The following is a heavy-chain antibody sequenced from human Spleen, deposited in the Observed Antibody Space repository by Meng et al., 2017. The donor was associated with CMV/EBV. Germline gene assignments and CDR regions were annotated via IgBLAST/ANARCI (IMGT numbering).Heavy chain of an antibody. V-gene: IGHV4-61*01. CDR1: GGSGSSGSYY. D-gene: IGHD6-13*01. CDR3: ARAQRSAALFDP. J-gene: IGHJ5*02. Sequence: VSGGSGSSGSYYWGWIRQPPGKGLEWIGYIYYSGTTNYNPSLKSRVSISVDTSKNQFSLKLSSVTTADTAVYYCARAQRSAALFDPWGQGTLVTVSS. CDR2: IYYSGTT.